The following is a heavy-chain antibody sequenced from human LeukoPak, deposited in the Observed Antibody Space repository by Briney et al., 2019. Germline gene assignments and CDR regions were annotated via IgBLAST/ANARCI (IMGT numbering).Heavy chain of an antibody. CDR2: ISGSGSTI. J-gene: IGHJ4*02. D-gene: IGHD5-12*01. CDR1: GFTFSDSF. Sequence: GGSLRLSCAASGFTFSDSFMSWIRQAPGKGLEWASYISGSGSTIYYPDSVKGRFTISRDNAKKSLYLQMNSLRPEDTAVYYCARLSGYAVESWGQGTPVTVSS. V-gene: IGHV3-11*01. CDR3: ARLSGYAVES.